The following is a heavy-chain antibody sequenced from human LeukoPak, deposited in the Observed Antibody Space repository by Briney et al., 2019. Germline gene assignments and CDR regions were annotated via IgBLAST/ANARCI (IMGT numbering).Heavy chain of an antibody. Sequence: GGSLRLSCAASGFTFSSYSMNWVRQAPGKGLEWVSSISSSSSYIYYADSVKGRFTISRDNAKNSLYLQMSSLRADDTAVYYCASGYSSSWATFDYWGQGTLDTVSS. V-gene: IGHV3-21*01. J-gene: IGHJ4*02. CDR2: ISSSSSYI. CDR3: ASGYSSSWATFDY. D-gene: IGHD6-13*01. CDR1: GFTFSSYS.